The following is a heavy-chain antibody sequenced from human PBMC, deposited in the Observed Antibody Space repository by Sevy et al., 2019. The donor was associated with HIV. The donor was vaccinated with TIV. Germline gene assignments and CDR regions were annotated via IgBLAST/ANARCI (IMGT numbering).Heavy chain of an antibody. Sequence: SETLSLTCTVSGGSISSYYWSWIRQPPGKGLEWIGYIYYSGSTNYNPSLKSRVTISVDTSKNQFSLKLSSVTAADTAMYYCARGVVATVGFDYWGQGTLVTVSS. J-gene: IGHJ4*02. V-gene: IGHV4-59*01. CDR1: GGSISSYY. CDR2: IYYSGST. D-gene: IGHD5-12*01. CDR3: ARGVVATVGFDY.